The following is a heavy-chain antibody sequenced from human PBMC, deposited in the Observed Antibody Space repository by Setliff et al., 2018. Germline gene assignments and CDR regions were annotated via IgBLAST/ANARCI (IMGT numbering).Heavy chain of an antibody. CDR3: ARPPRGGRWYFDL. J-gene: IGHJ2*01. CDR1: GYTFTNYY. Sequence: ASVKVSCKASGYTFTNYYMHWVRQAPGQGLEWMGWISPKSGDTNCAQEFQGRITVTRDTSISTVYMEVSRLTSDDTAVYYCARPPRGGRWYFDLWGRGTLVTVSS. CDR2: ISPKSGDT. V-gene: IGHV1-2*02. D-gene: IGHD3-16*01.